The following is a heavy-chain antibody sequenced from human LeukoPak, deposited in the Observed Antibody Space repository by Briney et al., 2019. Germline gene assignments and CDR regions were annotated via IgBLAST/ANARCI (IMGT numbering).Heavy chain of an antibody. Sequence: ASVKVSCKASGYTFTSYGISWVRQAPEQGLEWMGWISAYNGNTNYAQKLQGRVTMTTDTSTSTAYMELRSLRSDDTAVYYCARDYCSSTSCYDWFDPWGQGTLVTVSS. CDR2: ISAYNGNT. V-gene: IGHV1-18*04. CDR1: GYTFTSYG. J-gene: IGHJ5*02. D-gene: IGHD2-2*01. CDR3: ARDYCSSTSCYDWFDP.